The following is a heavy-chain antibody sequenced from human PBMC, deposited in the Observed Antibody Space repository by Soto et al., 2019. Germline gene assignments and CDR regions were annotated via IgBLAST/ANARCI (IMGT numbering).Heavy chain of an antibody. Sequence: QVQLQESGPGLVKPSQTLSLTCTVSGGSISSGGYYWSWIRQHPGKGLEWIGYIYYSGSTYYNPSLKSRVSISLDTSKNQFSLKLSSVTAADTAVYYCARVGPPTYYYDSSGDSAFDYWGQGTLVTVSS. J-gene: IGHJ4*02. CDR3: ARVGPPTYYYDSSGDSAFDY. D-gene: IGHD3-22*01. CDR2: IYYSGST. V-gene: IGHV4-31*03. CDR1: GGSISSGGYY.